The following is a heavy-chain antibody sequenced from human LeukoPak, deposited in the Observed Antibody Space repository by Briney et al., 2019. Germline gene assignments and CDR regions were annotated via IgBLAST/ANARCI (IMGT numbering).Heavy chain of an antibody. D-gene: IGHD5-18*01. J-gene: IGHJ4*02. Sequence: SETLSLTCAVYGGSFSGYYWSWIRQPPGKGLEWIGEINHSGSTNYNPSLKSRVTISVDTSKNQFSLKLSSVTAADTAVYYCARIRGYSYGYRFAYWGQGTLVTVSS. CDR2: INHSGST. CDR3: ARIRGYSYGYRFAY. CDR1: GGSFSGYY. V-gene: IGHV4-34*01.